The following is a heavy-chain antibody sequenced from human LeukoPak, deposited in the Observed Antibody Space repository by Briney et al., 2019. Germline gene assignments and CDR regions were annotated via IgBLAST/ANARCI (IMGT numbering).Heavy chain of an antibody. CDR2: IYYSGST. Sequence: SETLSLTCIVSHGSISRYYWSWIRQPPGKGLEWIGHIYYSGSTEYSPSLKSRATISVDTSENQVSLKVTSVTAADTAVYYCARLQNRGFDYGYDDAFDVWGQGTMVTVSS. CDR3: ARLQNRGFDYGYDDAFDV. CDR1: HGSISRYY. J-gene: IGHJ3*01. V-gene: IGHV4-59*08. D-gene: IGHD5-18*01.